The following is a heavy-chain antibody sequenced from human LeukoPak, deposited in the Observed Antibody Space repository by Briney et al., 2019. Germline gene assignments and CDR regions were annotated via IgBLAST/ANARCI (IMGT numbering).Heavy chain of an antibody. CDR1: GYRFTSYW. D-gene: IGHD2-15*01. CDR3: ARQRTHCSGGSCYSGAFDI. J-gene: IGHJ3*02. V-gene: IGHV5-51*01. Sequence: GESLKISCKGSGYRFTSYWIGWVRQMPGKGLEWMGIIYPGDSDTRYSPSFQGQVTISAYKSISTAYLQWSSLKASDTAMYYCARQRTHCSGGSCYSGAFDIWGQGTMVTVSS. CDR2: IYPGDSDT.